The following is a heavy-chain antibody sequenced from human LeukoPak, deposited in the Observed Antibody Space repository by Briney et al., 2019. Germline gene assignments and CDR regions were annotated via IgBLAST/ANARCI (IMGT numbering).Heavy chain of an antibody. CDR3: ARGLVGATGGSFDY. Sequence: ASETLSLTCTVSVDSISIDNYHGRWIRRPGGKGLEWIGRINASETTNYNPSLKSRVTISVDTSKNQFSLKLSSVTAADTAVYYCARGLVGATGGSFDYWGQRTLVTVSS. CDR1: VDSISIDNYH. V-gene: IGHV4-61*02. J-gene: IGHJ4*02. D-gene: IGHD1-26*01. CDR2: INASETT.